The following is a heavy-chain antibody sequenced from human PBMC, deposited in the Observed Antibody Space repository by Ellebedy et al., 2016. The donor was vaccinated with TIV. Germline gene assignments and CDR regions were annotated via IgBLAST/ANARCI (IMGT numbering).Heavy chain of an antibody. CDR3: ASDFWGWGAFDL. V-gene: IGHV3-7*04. D-gene: IGHD6-19*01. Sequence: PGGSLRLSCAASGFTFSNYWMSRVRQAPAKGLEWVANIKQDGSEKWYVDSVKGRFTISRDNAKNSLYLQMNSLRAEDTAVYYCASDFWGWGAFDLWGQGTTVTVSS. CDR1: GFTFSNYW. CDR2: IKQDGSEK. J-gene: IGHJ3*01.